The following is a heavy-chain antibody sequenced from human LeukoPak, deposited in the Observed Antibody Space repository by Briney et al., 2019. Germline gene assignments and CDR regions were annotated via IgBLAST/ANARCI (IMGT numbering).Heavy chain of an antibody. V-gene: IGHV3-23*01. CDR1: GFTFYNYA. CDR3: AKGRDDYGDADY. CDR2: ISNVGRSK. D-gene: IGHD4-17*01. J-gene: IGHJ4*02. Sequence: GGSLRLSCAASGFTFYNYAMSWVRQAPGKGLEWVSGISNVGRSKYYADSVKGRFTISRDNSKNTVHLQMNSLRAEDTAVYYCAKGRDDYGDADYWGQGTLVAVSS.